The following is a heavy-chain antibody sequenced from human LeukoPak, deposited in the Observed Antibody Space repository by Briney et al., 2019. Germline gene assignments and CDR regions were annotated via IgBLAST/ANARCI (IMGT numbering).Heavy chain of an antibody. D-gene: IGHD3-10*01. Sequence: GGSLRLSCAASGFTFSSYEMTWVRQAPGKGLEWVSYISSSGSMIYYADSVKGRFTISRDNAKKSLYLQMKSLRAEDTAVYYCARGYITMATGWFDLWGQGTLVTVSS. CDR3: ARGYITMATGWFDL. V-gene: IGHV3-48*03. CDR1: GFTFSSYE. CDR2: ISSSGSMI. J-gene: IGHJ5*02.